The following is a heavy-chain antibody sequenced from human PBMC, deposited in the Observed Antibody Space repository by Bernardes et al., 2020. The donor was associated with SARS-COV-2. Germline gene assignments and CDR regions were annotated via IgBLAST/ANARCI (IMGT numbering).Heavy chain of an antibody. CDR2: IYYSGST. Sequence: SETLSLTCTVSGGSISSSSYYWGWIRQPPGKGLEWIGSIYYSGSTYYNPSLKSRVTISVDTSKNQFSLKLSSVTAADTAVYYCATEAVAGTISYYYGMDVWGQGTTVTVSS. CDR3: ATEAVAGTISYYYGMDV. J-gene: IGHJ6*02. D-gene: IGHD6-19*01. CDR1: GGSISSSSYY. V-gene: IGHV4-39*01.